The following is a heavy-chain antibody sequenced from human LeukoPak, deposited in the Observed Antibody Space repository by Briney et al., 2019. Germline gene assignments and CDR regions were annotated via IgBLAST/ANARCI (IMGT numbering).Heavy chain of an antibody. J-gene: IGHJ4*02. V-gene: IGHV3-11*01. Sequence: GGSLRLSCAASGFTFSDYYMSWIRQAPGKGLEWVSYISSSGSTIYYADSVKGRLTISRDNAKNSVFLQMNSLRAEDTAAYFCARGYSNYYFDHWGQGTLVTVSS. D-gene: IGHD6-13*01. CDR2: ISSSGSTI. CDR1: GFTFSDYY. CDR3: ARGYSNYYFDH.